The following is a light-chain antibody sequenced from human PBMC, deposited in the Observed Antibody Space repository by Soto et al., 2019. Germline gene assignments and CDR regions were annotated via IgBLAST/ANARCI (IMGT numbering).Light chain of an antibody. J-gene: IGKJ1*01. V-gene: IGKV3-15*01. Sequence: ELAMAQAPVTLSLSPGDIATLSCRASQGIFYNLAWFQQRPGQAPRLLIYRASTRATNIPARFSGGGSGTEFTLTISSLHSEYFALYYCQQYHNLWTFGQGTKVDIK. CDR2: RAS. CDR3: QQYHNLWT. CDR1: QGIFYN.